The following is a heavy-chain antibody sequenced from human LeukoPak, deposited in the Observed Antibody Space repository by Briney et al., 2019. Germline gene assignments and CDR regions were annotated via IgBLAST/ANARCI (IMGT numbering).Heavy chain of an antibody. CDR2: IKQDGSEK. D-gene: IGHD2-2*02. Sequence: GGSLRLSCAASGFTFSSYWMSWVRQAPGKGLEWVANIKQDGSEKYYVDSVKGRFTISRDNSKNTLYLQMNSLRAEDTAVYYCAKGVPAAINYYMDVWGKGTTVTVSS. CDR1: GFTFSSYW. V-gene: IGHV3-7*01. J-gene: IGHJ6*03. CDR3: AKGVPAAINYYMDV.